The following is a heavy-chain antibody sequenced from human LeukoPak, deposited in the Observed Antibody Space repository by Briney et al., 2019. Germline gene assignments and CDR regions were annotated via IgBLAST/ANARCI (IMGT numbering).Heavy chain of an antibody. CDR3: ARRSPPAKYYFDS. Sequence: LETLSLTCTVSGGSISSSSYYWGWIRQPPGRGLEWIGSIYYSGSTYYNPSLKSRVTISVDTSKNQFSLRLSSVTAADTAVYYCARRSPPAKYYFDSWGQGTLVTVSS. J-gene: IGHJ4*02. CDR1: GGSISSSSYY. CDR2: IYYSGST. V-gene: IGHV4-39*01. D-gene: IGHD2-2*01.